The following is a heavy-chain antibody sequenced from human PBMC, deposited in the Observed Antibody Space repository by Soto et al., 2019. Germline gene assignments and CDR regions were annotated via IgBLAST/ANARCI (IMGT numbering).Heavy chain of an antibody. V-gene: IGHV1-69*01. CDR1: GGTLSSYA. D-gene: IGHD6-13*01. Sequence: QVQLVQSGAEVKKPGSSVKVSCKASGGTLSSYAISWVRQAPGQGLEWMGGIIPIFGTANYAQKFQGRVTITADESTSTAYMELSSRRSEDTAVYYCAREELRCSWYSITLYYYYGMDVWGQGTTVTVPS. CDR2: IIPIFGTA. CDR3: AREELRCSWYSITLYYYYGMDV. J-gene: IGHJ6*02.